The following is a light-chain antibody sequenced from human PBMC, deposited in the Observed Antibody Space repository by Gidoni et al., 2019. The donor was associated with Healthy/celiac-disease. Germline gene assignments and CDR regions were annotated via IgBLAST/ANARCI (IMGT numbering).Light chain of an antibody. J-gene: IGKJ3*01. Sequence: PGERVTLSCRASQSVSSSYLTWYQQKPGQAPRLLIDGASTRATGIPARFSGSGSGTDFTLPISSLQPEDFAVYYCQQDYNLPIFTFGPGTKVDIK. V-gene: IGKV3D-7*01. CDR1: QSVSSSY. CDR2: GAS. CDR3: QQDYNLPIFT.